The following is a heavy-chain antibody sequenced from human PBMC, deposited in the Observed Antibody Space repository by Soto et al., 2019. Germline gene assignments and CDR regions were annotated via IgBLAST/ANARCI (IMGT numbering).Heavy chain of an antibody. CDR2: INHSGST. CDR1: GGSFSGYY. V-gene: IGHV4-34*01. D-gene: IGHD3-16*01. CDR3: ARGRLVYDYVCGSDRFDY. J-gene: IGHJ4*02. Sequence: SKTLSLTGAVYGGSFSGYYWSWIRQPPGKGLEWIGEINHSGSTNYNPSLKSRVTISVDTSKNQFSLKLSSVTAADTAVYYCARGRLVYDYVCGSDRFDYWGQGTLVTVSS.